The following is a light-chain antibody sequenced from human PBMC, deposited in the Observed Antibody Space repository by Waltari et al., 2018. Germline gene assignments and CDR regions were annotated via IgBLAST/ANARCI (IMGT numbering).Light chain of an antibody. V-gene: IGKV4-1*01. CDR3: QQYYTIPVT. CDR1: PRRLYSSNNKNF. Sequence: DIVMTQSSDSLAVSLGGRATINCKSRPRRLYSSNNKNFLAWYQQKPGQPPKLLIYWASTRDTGVPDRFSGSGSGTDFTLTISSLEAEDVADYYCQQYYTIPVTFGEGTKVEI. CDR2: WAS. J-gene: IGKJ4*02.